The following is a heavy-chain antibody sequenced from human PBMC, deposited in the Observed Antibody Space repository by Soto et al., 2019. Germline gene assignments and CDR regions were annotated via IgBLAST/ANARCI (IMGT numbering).Heavy chain of an antibody. Sequence: GGSLRLSCVGSEFTFSNYEMNWVRQAPGKGLEGVSYISYTGSTIYYADSVRGRFTISRDNSKNSLYLQMNSLRAEDTAVYYCARGLRNYYDRSGLHYWGQGTLVTVSS. CDR2: ISYTGSTI. CDR1: EFTFSNYE. D-gene: IGHD3-22*01. V-gene: IGHV3-48*03. J-gene: IGHJ4*02. CDR3: ARGLRNYYDRSGLHY.